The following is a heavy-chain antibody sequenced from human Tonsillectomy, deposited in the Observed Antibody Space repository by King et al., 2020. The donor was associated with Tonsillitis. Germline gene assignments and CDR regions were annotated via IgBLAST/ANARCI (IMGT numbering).Heavy chain of an antibody. V-gene: IGHV3-15*01. CDR3: TTAGVVVVVAGTPDDY. CDR2: VKSKDSGGTT. J-gene: IGHJ4*02. CDR1: GFTFSNAW. D-gene: IGHD2-15*01. Sequence: VQLVESGGGLVKPGGSLRLSCAASGFTFSNAWMSCFRQAPGQGLEWVVRVKSKDSGGTTDYAAAVKGRFTISSDDSENTLFLQMNGLKTEDTAVYYCTTAGVVVVVAGTPDDYWGQGTLVTVSS.